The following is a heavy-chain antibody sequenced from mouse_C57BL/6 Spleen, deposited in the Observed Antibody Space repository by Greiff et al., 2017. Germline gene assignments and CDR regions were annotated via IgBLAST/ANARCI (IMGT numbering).Heavy chain of an antibody. CDR2: IDPNSGGT. V-gene: IGHV1-72*01. CDR1: GYTFTSYW. Sequence: VQLQQPGAELVKPGASVKLSCKASGYTFTSYWMPWVQQRPGRGLEWIGRIDPNSGGTKYNEKFKSKVTLTVDKPSSTAYMQRSSLTSEDSAVYCCARWDNYLYYFDYWGQGTTLTVSS. CDR3: ARWDNYLYYFDY. D-gene: IGHD1-3*01. J-gene: IGHJ2*01.